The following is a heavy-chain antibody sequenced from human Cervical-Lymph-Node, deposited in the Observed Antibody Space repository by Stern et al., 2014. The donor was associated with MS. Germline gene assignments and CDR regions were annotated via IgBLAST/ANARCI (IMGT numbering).Heavy chain of an antibody. Sequence: VQLVESGAEVKNPGASVRVSCKASGYTFTDYYFHWVRQSSGKGLEWMGRINPHNGGTDYAQKFQGRVTITRDRSINTAYMHLSSLTSDDAAVYYCAREGSVTNALDIWGQGTMVSVSS. D-gene: IGHD3-10*01. CDR3: AREGSVTNALDI. CDR1: GYTFTDYY. CDR2: INPHNGGT. J-gene: IGHJ3*02. V-gene: IGHV1-2*06.